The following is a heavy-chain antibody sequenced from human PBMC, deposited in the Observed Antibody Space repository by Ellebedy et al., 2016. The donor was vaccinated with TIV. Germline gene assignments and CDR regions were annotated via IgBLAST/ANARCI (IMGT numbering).Heavy chain of an antibody. J-gene: IGHJ4*02. Sequence: ASVKVSCKASGYTFSDYDFVWVRQAPGQGLEWMGSISYTGETNYLQKFLDRVIMTRDISTNTAYMELRNLRFDDTALYYCAREGFENWGQGTLVAASS. V-gene: IGHV1-18*01. CDR3: AREGFEN. CDR1: GYTFSDYD. CDR2: SISYTGET.